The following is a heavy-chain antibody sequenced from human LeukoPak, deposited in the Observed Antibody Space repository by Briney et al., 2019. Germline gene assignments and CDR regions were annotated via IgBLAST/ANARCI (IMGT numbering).Heavy chain of an antibody. CDR3: ARRYYYDSSVDY. D-gene: IGHD3-22*01. CDR1: GGSFSGYY. J-gene: IGHJ4*02. Sequence: PSETLSLTCAVYGGSFSGYYWSWIRQPPGKGLEWIGEINHSGSTNYNPSLKSRVTISVDTSKNQFSLKLSSVTAADTAVYYCARRYYYDSSVDYWGQGTLVTVSS. CDR2: INHSGST. V-gene: IGHV4-34*01.